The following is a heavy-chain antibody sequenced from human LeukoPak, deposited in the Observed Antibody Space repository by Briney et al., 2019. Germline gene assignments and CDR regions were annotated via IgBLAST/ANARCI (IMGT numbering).Heavy chain of an antibody. CDR2: ISYDGSDQ. CDR3: ARADYGGWFDP. Sequence: GRSLRLSCTTSGFTFSAYAIHWVRQTPGKGLEWVAVISYDGSDQYYTDFVKGRFILSRDNSNHTVYLQMNSLRPEGTAVYYCARADYGGWFDPWGQGTLVTVSS. D-gene: IGHD4-17*01. CDR1: GFTFSAYA. J-gene: IGHJ5*02. V-gene: IGHV3-30*04.